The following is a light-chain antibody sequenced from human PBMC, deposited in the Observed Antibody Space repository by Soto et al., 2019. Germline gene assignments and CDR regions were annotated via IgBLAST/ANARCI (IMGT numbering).Light chain of an antibody. Sequence: DIQMTQSPSTLSASVGDRVTITCRAGQSISSWLAWYQQKPGKAPKLLIYDASSLESGVPSRFSGSGSGTEYTLTISSLEPEDFAVYYCRQRSDRFPITFGQGTRLAI. V-gene: IGKV1-5*01. CDR1: QSISSW. J-gene: IGKJ5*01. CDR2: DAS. CDR3: RQRSDRFPIT.